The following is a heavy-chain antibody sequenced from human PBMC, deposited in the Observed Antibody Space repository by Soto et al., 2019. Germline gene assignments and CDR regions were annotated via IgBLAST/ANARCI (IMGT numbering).Heavy chain of an antibody. J-gene: IGHJ3*02. CDR3: ARDSGVDAFDI. V-gene: IGHV1-2*04. CDR2: INPNTGGK. Sequence: GASVKVSCKASGYTFFGYYMHWVRQAPGQGLEWMGWINPNTGGKNSAQKFQGWVTMTRDTSISTAYMELSRLRSAATAVYYCARDSGVDAFDIWGRGTMVTVSS. CDR1: GYTFFGYY. D-gene: IGHD7-27*01.